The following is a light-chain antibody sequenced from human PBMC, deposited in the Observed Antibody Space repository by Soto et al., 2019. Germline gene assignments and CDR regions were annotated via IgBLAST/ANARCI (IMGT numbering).Light chain of an antibody. CDR2: DAS. J-gene: IGKJ4*01. V-gene: IGKV3-11*01. CDR1: QSVSSY. Sequence: EIVLTQSPATLSLSPGERATLSCRASQSVSSYLAWYQQKPGQAPRLLIYDASNRATGIPARFTGSGSGTDFTLTISSLEPEDFAVYYCQQRGSWPQLTFGGVSKVEIK. CDR3: QQRGSWPQLT.